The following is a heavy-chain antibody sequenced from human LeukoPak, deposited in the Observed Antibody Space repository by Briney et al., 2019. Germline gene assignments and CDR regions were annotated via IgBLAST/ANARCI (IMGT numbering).Heavy chain of an antibody. V-gene: IGHV3-30-3*01. CDR1: GFTFSSYA. CDR3: ARDEGWLQLVFDY. D-gene: IGHD5-24*01. CDR2: ISYDGSNK. Sequence: GRSLRLSCAASGFTFSSYAMHWVRQAPGKGLEGVAVISYDGSNKYYADPVKGRFTIARDNFKHTLYLQMNSLRAEDTAVYYCARDEGWLQLVFDYWGQGTLVTVSS. J-gene: IGHJ4*02.